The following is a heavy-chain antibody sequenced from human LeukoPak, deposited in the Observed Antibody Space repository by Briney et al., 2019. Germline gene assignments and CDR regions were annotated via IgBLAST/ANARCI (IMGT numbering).Heavy chain of an antibody. CDR1: GFTFDDYA. J-gene: IGHJ6*02. Sequence: GGSLRLSCAASGFTFDDYAMHWVRQAPGKGLEWVSGISWNSGSIGYADSVKGRFTISRDNAKNSLYLQMNSLRAEDTAVYYCARSSGYYYYNGMDVWGQGTTVTVSS. V-gene: IGHV3-9*01. CDR3: ARSSGYYYYNGMDV. D-gene: IGHD3-22*01. CDR2: ISWNSGSI.